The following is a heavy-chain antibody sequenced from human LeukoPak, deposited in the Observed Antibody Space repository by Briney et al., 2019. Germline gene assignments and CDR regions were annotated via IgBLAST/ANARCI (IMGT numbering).Heavy chain of an antibody. Sequence: PGGSLRLSCVASGFTFSASTMHWVRPAPGKGLGWVAVLSYDGFTKYYADSVKGRFTISRDNSKNTLYLQMNSPRPEDTCMYHCARDRLPSDQDDFDYWGQGILVTVSS. CDR2: LSYDGFTK. CDR1: GFTFSAST. V-gene: IGHV3-30*04. J-gene: IGHJ4*02. CDR3: ARDRLPSDQDDFDY. D-gene: IGHD3-3*01.